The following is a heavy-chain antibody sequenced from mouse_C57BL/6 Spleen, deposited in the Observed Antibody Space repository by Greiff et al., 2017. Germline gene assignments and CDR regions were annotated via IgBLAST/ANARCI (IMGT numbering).Heavy chain of an antibody. CDR2: IYPGDGDT. CDR1: GYAFSRSW. Sequence: VQLVESGPELVKPGASVKISCKASGYAFSRSWLNWVKQRPGKGLEWIGRIYPGDGDTIYNGTFKGKATLTADKSSSTAYMQLSSLTSEDSAVYFWASRLEGYAMDYWGQGTSVTVSS. J-gene: IGHJ4*01. V-gene: IGHV1-82*01. D-gene: IGHD6-1*01. CDR3: ASRLEGYAMDY.